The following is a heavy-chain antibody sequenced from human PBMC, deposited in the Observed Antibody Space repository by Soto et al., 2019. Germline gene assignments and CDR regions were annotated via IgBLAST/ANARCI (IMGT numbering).Heavy chain of an antibody. J-gene: IGHJ3*02. CDR2: INPATGAA. D-gene: IGHD3-3*01. CDR1: GYPVTAYY. CDR3: ARGGGVGVAGSAAFDM. V-gene: IGHV1-2*02. Sequence: QLHLVQSGAVVKKPGASVTVSCSASGYPVTAYYMHWVRQAPGRGLEWMGGINPATGAAKDTQSFQGRVTMTRDTATRTVFMDLSGLTSEDTAVFYWARGGGVGVAGSAAFDMWGQGTLVTVSS.